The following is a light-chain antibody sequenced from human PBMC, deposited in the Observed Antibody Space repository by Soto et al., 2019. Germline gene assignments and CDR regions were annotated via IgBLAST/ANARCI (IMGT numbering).Light chain of an antibody. CDR3: AAWDDRLNGQV. V-gene: IGLV1-36*01. Sequence: QSVLTQPPSVSAAPRQRVTISCSGSSSNIGNNAVNWYQQLPGKAPKLLIYYDDLLPSGVSDRFSGSKSGTSASLAISGVQSEDEADYYCAAWDDRLNGQVFGGGTQLTVL. CDR1: SSNIGNNA. CDR2: YDD. J-gene: IGLJ2*01.